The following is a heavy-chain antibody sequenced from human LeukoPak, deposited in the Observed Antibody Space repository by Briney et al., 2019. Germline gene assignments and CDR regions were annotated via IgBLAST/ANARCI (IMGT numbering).Heavy chain of an antibody. J-gene: IGHJ3*02. CDR2: INPNSGGT. CDR1: GYTFTSYG. V-gene: IGHV1-2*02. D-gene: IGHD3-22*01. CDR3: ARLLRDSSGYYGAFDI. Sequence: GASVKVSCKASGYTFTSYGISWVRQAPGQGLEWMGWINPNSGGTNYAQKFQGRVTMTRDTSISTAYMELSRLRSDDTAVCYCARLLRDSSGYYGAFDIWGQGTMVTVSS.